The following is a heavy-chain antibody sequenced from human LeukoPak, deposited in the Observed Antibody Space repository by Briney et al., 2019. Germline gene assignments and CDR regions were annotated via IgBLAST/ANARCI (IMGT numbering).Heavy chain of an antibody. V-gene: IGHV3-15*01. D-gene: IGHD4-11*01. CDR3: TTPLSTVAAEVFDP. CDR1: GFTFTNAW. Sequence: GGSLRLSCGASGFTFTNAWLTWVRQAPGKGLEWVGRIKGKSDGGTTDYAASVRGRFTISRDDSKNTLYLQMNSLKTEDTGVYYCTTPLSTVAAEVFDPWGQGTLVTVSS. CDR2: IKGKSDGGTT. J-gene: IGHJ5*02.